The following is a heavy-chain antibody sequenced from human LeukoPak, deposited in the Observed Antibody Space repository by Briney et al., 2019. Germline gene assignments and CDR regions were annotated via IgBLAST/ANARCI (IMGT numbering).Heavy chain of an antibody. CDR1: GFTFSAYA. CDR3: AKDRYFRDGYNEY. Sequence: GGSLRLSCAGSGFTFSAYAMSWVRQAPGKGLEWVSSLSGTGDNTYYADSVKGRFTISRDNSKNTLYLQMNSLRAEDTAVYYCAKDRYFRDGYNEYWGQGTLVTVSS. V-gene: IGHV3-23*01. CDR2: LSGTGDNT. D-gene: IGHD5-24*01. J-gene: IGHJ4*02.